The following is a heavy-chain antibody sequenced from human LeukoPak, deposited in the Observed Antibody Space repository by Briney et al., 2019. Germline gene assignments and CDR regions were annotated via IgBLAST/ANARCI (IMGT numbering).Heavy chain of an antibody. CDR3: ARRYCSSTSCPEILDY. CDR2: IYYSGST. Sequence: SETLSLTCTVSGGSISSYYWSWIRQPPGKGLEWIGYIYYSGSTNYNPSLKSRVTISVDTSKNQFSLKLSSVTAADTAVYYCARRYCSSTSCPEILDYWGQGTLVIVSS. CDR1: GGSISSYY. D-gene: IGHD2-2*01. V-gene: IGHV4-59*01. J-gene: IGHJ4*02.